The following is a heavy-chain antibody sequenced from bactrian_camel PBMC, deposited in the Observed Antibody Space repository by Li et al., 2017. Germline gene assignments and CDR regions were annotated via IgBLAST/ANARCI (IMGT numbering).Heavy chain of an antibody. CDR1: GYTLGNNC. J-gene: IGHJ4*01. D-gene: IGHD6*01. V-gene: IGHV3S1*01. CDR2: FHAGSGHT. CDR3: AAAWCWYLAGMNEYNY. Sequence: VQLVESGGGSVQAGGSLRLSCVASGYTLGNNCMAWFRQIPGAEREGVAFFHAGSGHTDYGDSVRGRFTISTDNAKNTLYLQMNRLKPEDTAMYYCAAAWCWYLAGMNEYNYWGQGTQVTVS.